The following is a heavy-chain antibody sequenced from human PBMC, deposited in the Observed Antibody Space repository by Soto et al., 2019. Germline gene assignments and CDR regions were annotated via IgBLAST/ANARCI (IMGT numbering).Heavy chain of an antibody. CDR1: GGSISSSNW. CDR2: IYHSGST. J-gene: IGHJ5*02. V-gene: IGHV4-4*02. CDR3: APALLVPAARWFDP. Sequence: QVQLQESGPGLVKPSGTLSLTCAVSGGSISSSNWWSWVRQPPGKGLEWIGEIYHSGSTNYNPSLTSRVTISVDKSQPHFPLKLSSVTAAYTAVYYCAPALLVPAARWFDPWGQGTLVTVSS. D-gene: IGHD2-2*01.